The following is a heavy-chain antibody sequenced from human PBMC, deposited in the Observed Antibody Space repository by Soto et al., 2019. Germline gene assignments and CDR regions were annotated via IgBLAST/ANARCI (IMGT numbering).Heavy chain of an antibody. J-gene: IGHJ4*02. D-gene: IGHD6-19*01. CDR3: ARGALISGRPSDY. V-gene: IGHV6-1*01. CDR2: TYYRSKWYT. Sequence: TLSLTCAISGDSVSSNSVTWNWIRQSPSRGLEWLGRTYYRSKWYTDYAISVRGRIIINPDTSRNQFSLQLNSVTPEDTAVYYCARGALISGRPSDYWGQGTLVTVSS. CDR1: GDSVSSNSVT.